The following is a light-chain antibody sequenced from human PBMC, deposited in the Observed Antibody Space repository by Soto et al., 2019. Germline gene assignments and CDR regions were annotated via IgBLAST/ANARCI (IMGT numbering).Light chain of an antibody. Sequence: QSVLTQPASVSGSPGQSITISCTGTSSDVGNYNLVSWYQQHPGKAPKLMIYEVSKRPSGVSNRFSGSKSGNTASPTISGLQAEDEADYSCCSYAGSSTYVFGSGTKVTVL. CDR3: CSYAGSSTYV. V-gene: IGLV2-23*02. CDR2: EVS. CDR1: SSDVGNYNL. J-gene: IGLJ1*01.